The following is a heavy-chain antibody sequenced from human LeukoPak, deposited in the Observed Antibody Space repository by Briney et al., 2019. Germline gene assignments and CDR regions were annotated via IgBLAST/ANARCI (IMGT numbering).Heavy chain of an antibody. Sequence: GGPLRLSCAASGFTFSSYAMTWVRQAPGKRLEWVSGISGSGGSTYYADSVKGRFTISRDNSKNTLYLQMNSLRAEDTAIYYCAKGRSGSYNFDNWGQGTLVTVSS. J-gene: IGHJ4*02. CDR2: ISGSGGST. CDR3: AKGRSGSYNFDN. D-gene: IGHD1-26*01. V-gene: IGHV3-23*01. CDR1: GFTFSSYA.